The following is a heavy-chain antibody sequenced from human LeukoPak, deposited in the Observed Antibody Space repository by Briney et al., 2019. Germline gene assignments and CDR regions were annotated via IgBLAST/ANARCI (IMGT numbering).Heavy chain of an antibody. CDR1: GFTFSIYA. Sequence: PGGSLRLSCAASGFTFSIYAMNWVRQAPGKGLEWVSAISGSGGSTYYADSVKGRFTISRDNSKNTLYLQINSLRAEDTAVYYCAKDGSWSFGYWGQGTLVTVSS. CDR3: AKDGSWSFGY. D-gene: IGHD6-13*01. CDR2: ISGSGGST. V-gene: IGHV3-23*01. J-gene: IGHJ4*02.